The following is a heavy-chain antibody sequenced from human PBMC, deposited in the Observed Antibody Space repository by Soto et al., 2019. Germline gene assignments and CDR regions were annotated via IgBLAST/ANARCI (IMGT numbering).Heavy chain of an antibody. CDR1: GGSISSYY. Sequence: PSETLSLTCTVSGGSISSYYWSWIRQPPGKGLEWIGYIYYSGSTNYNPSLKSRVTISVDTSKNQFSLKLSSVTAADTAVYYCARENRVQYYDILTGYPRFYNWFDPWGQGTLVTVSS. CDR2: IYYSGST. J-gene: IGHJ5*02. V-gene: IGHV4-59*12. D-gene: IGHD3-9*01. CDR3: ARENRVQYYDILTGYPRFYNWFDP.